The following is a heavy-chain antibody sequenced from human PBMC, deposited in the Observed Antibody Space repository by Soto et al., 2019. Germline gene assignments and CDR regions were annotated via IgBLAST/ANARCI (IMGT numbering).Heavy chain of an antibody. CDR1: GLTFSDYY. J-gene: IGHJ4*02. D-gene: IGHD3-10*01. CDR3: ANDPYYYASEN. V-gene: IGHV3-11*01. CDR2: ISGDGTTI. Sequence: QVQLVESGGGVVKPGGSLRLSCAASGLTFSDYYMTWIRQPPGKGLEWVSYISGDGTTIHYADSVKGRFTVSRDNARNSVSLQMNSLRAEDTAFYYCANDPYYYASENWGQGTMVTVSS.